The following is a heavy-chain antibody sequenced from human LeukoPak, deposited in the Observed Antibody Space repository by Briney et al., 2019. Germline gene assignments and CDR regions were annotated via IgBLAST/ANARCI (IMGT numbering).Heavy chain of an antibody. D-gene: IGHD1-26*01. V-gene: IGHV3-23*01. CDR2: ISGSGGST. J-gene: IGHJ6*03. CDR1: GFTFSSYA. CDR3: ARDPYSGSYGNYYYYFMDV. Sequence: GGSLRLSCAASGFTFSSYAMSWVRQALGKGLEWVSAISGSGGSTYYADSVKGRFTISRDNSKNTLYLQMNSLRAEDTAVYYCARDPYSGSYGNYYYYFMDVWGKGTTVTISS.